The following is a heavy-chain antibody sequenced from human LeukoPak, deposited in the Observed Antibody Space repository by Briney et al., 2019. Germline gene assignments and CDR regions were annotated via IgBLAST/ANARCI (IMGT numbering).Heavy chain of an antibody. D-gene: IGHD5-18*01. J-gene: IGHJ4*02. CDR2: IKSKTNGETT. CDR1: GFSFSNRW. Sequence: PGGSLRLSCAASGFSFSNRWMSWVRQAPGQGLEWVGRIKSKTNGETTDYAAPVKGRFTISRDDSKNMLYLQMSSLKTEDTAVYYCTTETYPGYGYDPCFDNWGQGTLVTVSS. V-gene: IGHV3-15*01. CDR3: TTETYPGYGYDPCFDN.